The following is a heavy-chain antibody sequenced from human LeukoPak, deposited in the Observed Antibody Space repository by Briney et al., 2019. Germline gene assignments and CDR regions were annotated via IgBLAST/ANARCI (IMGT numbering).Heavy chain of an antibody. CDR3: ARVGYGDLYYFDY. D-gene: IGHD4-17*01. CDR2: IKQDGSEK. J-gene: IGHJ4*02. Sequence: PGGSLRLSCAASGFTFSSYWMSWVRQAPGKGLEWVANIKQDGSEKYYVDSVKGRFTISRDNAKNSLYLQMNSLRAEDTAVYYCARVGYGDLYYFDYWGQGTLVTVSS. V-gene: IGHV3-7*01. CDR1: GFTFSSYW.